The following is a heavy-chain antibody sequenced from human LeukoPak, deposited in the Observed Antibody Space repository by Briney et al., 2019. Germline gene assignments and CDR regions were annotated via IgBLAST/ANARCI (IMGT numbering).Heavy chain of an antibody. J-gene: IGHJ4*02. CDR2: IKSKTDGGTT. D-gene: IGHD6-19*01. V-gene: IGHV3-15*01. CDR1: GFTFSNVW. Sequence: GGSLRLSCAASGFTFSNVWMSWVRQAPGKGLEWVGHIKSKTDGGTTDYAAPVKGRFTISRDDSKNTLYLQMNSLKTEDTAVYYCTTGTEQQWLSLDYWGQGTLVTVSS. CDR3: TTGTEQQWLSLDY.